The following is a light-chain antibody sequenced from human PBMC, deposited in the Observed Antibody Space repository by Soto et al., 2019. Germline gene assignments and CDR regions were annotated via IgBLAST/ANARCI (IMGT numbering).Light chain of an antibody. CDR2: KAS. CDR3: QQYNSVSPT. CDR1: HSISDW. Sequence: DIQMTQYPSTLSASVGDRVTITCRASHSISDWLAWYQQKPGKAPKLLIYKASTLESGVPSRFSGSGSGTEFTLTISSLQPDDFATYYCQQYNSVSPTFGLGTKVEIK. J-gene: IGKJ1*01. V-gene: IGKV1-5*03.